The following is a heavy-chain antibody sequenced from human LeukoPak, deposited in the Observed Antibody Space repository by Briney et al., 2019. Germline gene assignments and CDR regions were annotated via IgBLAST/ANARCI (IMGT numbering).Heavy chain of an antibody. CDR2: ISAYNGNT. D-gene: IGHD2-8*02. J-gene: IGHJ4*02. CDR3: AREILTEFDY. V-gene: IGHV1-18*01. Sequence: ASVKVSCKASGYTFTSYGISWVRQAPGQGLEWMAWISAYNGNTKYAQKFQDRITITTDTSTTTAYMEMTSLRSDDTAVYYCAREILTEFDYWGQGTLVTVSS. CDR1: GYTFTSYG.